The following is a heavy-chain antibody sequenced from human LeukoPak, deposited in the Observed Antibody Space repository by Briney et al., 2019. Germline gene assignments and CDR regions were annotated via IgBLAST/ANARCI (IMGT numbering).Heavy chain of an antibody. V-gene: IGHV4-59*01. CDR2: IYYSGST. CDR3: ARAGPQYYDFWSGYYSFDY. CDR1: GGSISSYY. D-gene: IGHD3-3*01. Sequence: SETLSLTCTVSGGSISSYYWSWIRQPPGKGLELIGYIYYSGSTNYNPSLKSRVTISVDTSKNQFSLKLSSVTAADTAVYYCARAGPQYYDFWSGYYSFDYWGQGTLVTVSS. J-gene: IGHJ4*02.